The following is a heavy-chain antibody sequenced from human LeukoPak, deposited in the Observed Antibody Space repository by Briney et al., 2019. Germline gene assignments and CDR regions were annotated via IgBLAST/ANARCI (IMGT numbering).Heavy chain of an antibody. CDR3: ASGYGHMDV. CDR1: GYSIISDYY. J-gene: IGHJ6*03. Sequence: SETLSLACTVSGYSIISDYYWGWIRQPPGKELEWIGSIYHTGTTYYNPSLKSRVTISVDTSKNQFSLKLSSVTAADTAVYYCASGYGHMDVWGKGTTVTVSS. D-gene: IGHD5-18*01. CDR2: IYHTGTT. V-gene: IGHV4-38-2*02.